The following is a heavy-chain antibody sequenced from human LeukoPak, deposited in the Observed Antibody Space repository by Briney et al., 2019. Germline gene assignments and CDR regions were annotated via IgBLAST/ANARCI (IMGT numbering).Heavy chain of an antibody. J-gene: IGHJ3*02. D-gene: IGHD6-13*01. CDR1: GFTFSDYY. Sequence: PGGSLRLSCAASGFTFSDYYMSWVRQAPGKGLEWVSYISSSGYTIYYADSMKGRFTISRDNAKSSLYLQMNSLRAEDTAVYYCAGVGRTIAAAGFGAFDIWGQGAMVTVSS. CDR2: ISSSGYTI. V-gene: IGHV3-11*01. CDR3: AGVGRTIAAAGFGAFDI.